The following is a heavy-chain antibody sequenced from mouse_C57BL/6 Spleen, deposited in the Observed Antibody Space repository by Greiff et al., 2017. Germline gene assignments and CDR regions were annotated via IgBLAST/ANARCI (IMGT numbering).Heavy chain of an antibody. CDR1: GYTFTSYT. CDR2: INPSSGYT. Sequence: QVQLQQSGAELARPGASVKMSCKASGYTFTSYTMHWVKQRPGQGLEWIGYINPSSGYTKYNQKFKDKATLTADKSSSTAYMQLSSLTSEDSAVXYCARSSIYYDYDGNFDYWGQGTTLTVSS. D-gene: IGHD2-4*01. J-gene: IGHJ2*01. CDR3: ARSSIYYDYDGNFDY. V-gene: IGHV1-4*01.